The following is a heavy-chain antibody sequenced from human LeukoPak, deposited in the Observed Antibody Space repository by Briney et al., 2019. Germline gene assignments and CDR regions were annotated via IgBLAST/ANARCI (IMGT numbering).Heavy chain of an antibody. CDR2: IYYSGST. V-gene: IGHV4-30-4*07. CDR3: ARVEGTAMVLYTPFDY. D-gene: IGHD5-18*01. Sequence: PSQTLSLTCAVSGGSISSGGYSWSWIRQPPGKGLEWIGYIYYSGSTYYNPSLKSRVTISVDTSKDQFSLKLSSVTAADTAVYYCARVEGTAMVLYTPFDYWGQGTLVTVSS. J-gene: IGHJ4*02. CDR1: GGSISSGGYS.